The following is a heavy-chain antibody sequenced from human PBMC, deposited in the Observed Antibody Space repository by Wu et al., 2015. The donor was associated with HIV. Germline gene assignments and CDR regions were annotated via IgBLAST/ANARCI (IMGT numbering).Heavy chain of an antibody. Sequence: QVQLVQSGAEVKKPGASVKISCKASAYSFSDYYIHWVRQAPGRGLEWVGIINPSSGSTSYAQKFKGRVTMTRDTSTATVYMELSSLRSEDTAVYYCARAVWFGDQDMFDPWGQGTLVTVSS. D-gene: IGHD3-10*01. CDR1: AYSFSDYY. J-gene: IGHJ5*02. V-gene: IGHV1-46*01. CDR3: ARAVWFGDQDMFDP. CDR2: INPSSGST.